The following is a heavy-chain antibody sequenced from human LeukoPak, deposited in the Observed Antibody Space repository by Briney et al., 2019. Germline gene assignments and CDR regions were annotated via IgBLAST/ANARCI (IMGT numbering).Heavy chain of an antibody. CDR3: ASRLYGGTEFDY. Sequence: SETLSLTCTVSGGSISSSSYYWGWIRQPPGEGLEWIGSIYYSGSTYYNPSLKSRVTISVDTSKNQFSLKLSSVTAADTAVYYCASRLYGGTEFDYWGQGTLVTVSS. J-gene: IGHJ4*02. V-gene: IGHV4-39*01. D-gene: IGHD4-23*01. CDR2: IYYSGST. CDR1: GGSISSSSYY.